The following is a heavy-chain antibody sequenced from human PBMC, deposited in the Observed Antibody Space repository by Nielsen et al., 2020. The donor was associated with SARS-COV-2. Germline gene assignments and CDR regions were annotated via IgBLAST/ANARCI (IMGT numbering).Heavy chain of an antibody. CDR2: ISSSSSTI. Sequence: GESLKISCAASGFPFSSYSMNWVRQAPGKGLEWVSYISSSSSTIYYADSVKGRFTISRDNAKNSLYLQMNSLRDEDTAVYYCARAPIKYSSSWYQDYWGQGTLVTVSS. D-gene: IGHD6-13*01. V-gene: IGHV3-48*02. J-gene: IGHJ4*02. CDR3: ARAPIKYSSSWYQDY. CDR1: GFPFSSYS.